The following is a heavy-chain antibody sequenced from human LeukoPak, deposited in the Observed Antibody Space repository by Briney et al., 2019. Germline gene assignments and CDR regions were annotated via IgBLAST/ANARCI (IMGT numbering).Heavy chain of an antibody. CDR2: IYTSGST. J-gene: IGHJ6*03. V-gene: IGHV4-4*07. CDR3: ARASRRYSSSSAASNYYYYYMDV. D-gene: IGHD6-6*01. Sequence: NPSETLSLTCTVSGGSISSYYWSWIRQPAGKGLEWIGRIYTSGSTNYNPSLKSRVTMSVDTSENQFSLKLSSVTAADTAVYCCARASRRYSSSSAASNYYYYYMDVWGKGTTVTVSS. CDR1: GGSISSYY.